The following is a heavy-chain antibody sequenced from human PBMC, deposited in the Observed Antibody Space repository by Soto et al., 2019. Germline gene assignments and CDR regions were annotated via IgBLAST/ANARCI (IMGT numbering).Heavy chain of an antibody. CDR2: IYHSGST. D-gene: IGHD3-3*01. J-gene: IGHJ4*02. CDR3: ARVGPYYDFWSGYYSLDY. V-gene: IGHV4-4*02. CDR1: GGSISSSNW. Sequence: QVQLQESGPGLVKPSGTLSLTCAVSGGSISSSNWWSWVRQPPGKGLERIGEIYHSGSTNYNPSLKSRVTISVDKSKNQFSLKLSSVTAADTAVYYCARVGPYYDFWSGYYSLDYWGQGTLVTVSS.